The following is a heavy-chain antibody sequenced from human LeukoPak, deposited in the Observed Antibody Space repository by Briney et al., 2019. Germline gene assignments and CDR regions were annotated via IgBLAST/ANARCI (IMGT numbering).Heavy chain of an antibody. CDR1: GFTFSSYW. CDR3: AREGRYYDFWSGYYKPYYYYGMDV. V-gene: IGHV3-74*01. D-gene: IGHD3-3*01. J-gene: IGHJ6*02. CDR2: INSDGSST. Sequence: GGSLRLSCAASGFTFSSYWMHWVRQAPGKGLVWVSRINSDGSSTSYADSVKGRFTISRDNAKNSLYLQMNSLRAEDTAVYYCAREGRYYDFWSGYYKPYYYYGMDVWGQGTTVTVSS.